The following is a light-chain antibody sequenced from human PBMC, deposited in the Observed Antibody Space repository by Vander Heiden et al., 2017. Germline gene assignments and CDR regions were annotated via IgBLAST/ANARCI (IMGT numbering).Light chain of an antibody. CDR1: NIGSKN. CDR3: QVWESRVAI. V-gene: IGLV3-9*01. Sequence: SYELTQPLSVSVALGQTARITCVGSNIGSKNVHWYQQKPGQAPVRGSYRDGNRPSGIPERFSGSNSGTKATLTISRAQAGEEADDSCQVWESRVAIFGGGTKLTVL. CDR2: RDG. J-gene: IGLJ2*01.